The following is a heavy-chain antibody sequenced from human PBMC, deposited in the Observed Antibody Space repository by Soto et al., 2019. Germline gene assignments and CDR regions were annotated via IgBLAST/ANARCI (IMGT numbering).Heavy chain of an antibody. Sequence: QVQLVESGGGVVQPGGSLRLSCAASGFTFSSYAMHWVRQAPGKGLEWVAGISYDGSNKYYADSMKGRFTISRDNSRNTVYLQMNSLGAEDRAVYYCARERGGCLDLWGRGNLVTVSS. CDR3: ARERGGCLDL. J-gene: IGHJ2*01. CDR1: GFTFSSYA. CDR2: ISYDGSNK. D-gene: IGHD2-15*01. V-gene: IGHV3-30-3*01.